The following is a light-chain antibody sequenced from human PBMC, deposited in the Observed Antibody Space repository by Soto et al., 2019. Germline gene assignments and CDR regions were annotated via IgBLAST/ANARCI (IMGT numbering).Light chain of an antibody. CDR3: LQGTHWPPT. J-gene: IGKJ4*01. CDR1: HGLVYGAGHTY. CDR2: KVS. V-gene: IGKV2-30*01. Sequence: DVVMTQSPLSLPVTLGQAASISCRSSHGLVYGAGHTYMHWFQQRPGQSPRRLIYKVSNRDSGVPDRFSGSASGTNFTLKISRVESEDVGVYYCLQGTHWPPTFGGGTKVEIK.